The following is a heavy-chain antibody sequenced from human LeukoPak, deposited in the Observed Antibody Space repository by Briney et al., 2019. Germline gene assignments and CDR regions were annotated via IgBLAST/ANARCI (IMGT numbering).Heavy chain of an antibody. CDR3: ATAVRYDSSATGDY. V-gene: IGHV1-24*01. J-gene: IGHJ4*02. D-gene: IGHD3-22*01. CDR1: GYTLTELS. CDR2: FDLEDGET. Sequence: ASVKVSCKVSGYTLTELSMHWVRQAPAKGLEWMGGFDLEDGETNYAQKFQGRVNMTEDTSTDTAYMELSSLRSEDTAVYYCATAVRYDSSATGDYWGQGTLVTVSS.